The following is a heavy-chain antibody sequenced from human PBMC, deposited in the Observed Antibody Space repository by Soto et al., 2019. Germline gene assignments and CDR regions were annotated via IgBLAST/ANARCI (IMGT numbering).Heavy chain of an antibody. V-gene: IGHV4-59*01. CDR2: IYYTGST. CDR3: ARDVYDSRHNAYLDY. CDR1: GGSISSYY. Sequence: PSETLSLTGTISGGSISSYYWSWIRQPPGKGLEWIGCIYYTGSTNYNPSLKSRVTISVDTSKSQFSLRLNSVTAADTAVYYCARDVYDSRHNAYLDYWGQGMLVTVSS. J-gene: IGHJ4*02. D-gene: IGHD3-22*01.